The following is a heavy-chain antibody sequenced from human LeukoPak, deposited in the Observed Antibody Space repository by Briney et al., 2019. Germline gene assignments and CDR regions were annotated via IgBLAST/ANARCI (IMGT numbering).Heavy chain of an antibody. CDR3: ARDHNWGPDY. J-gene: IGHJ4*02. Sequence: GASVKVSCKASGYSFIDYYIHWVRQAPGQGLEWMGWVNPHSGGTKFAQKFQGRVTMTRDLSISTAYMELSRLTSDDTAVYYCARDHNWGPDYWGQGTLVSVSS. D-gene: IGHD7-27*01. CDR1: GYSFIDYY. V-gene: IGHV1-2*02. CDR2: VNPHSGGT.